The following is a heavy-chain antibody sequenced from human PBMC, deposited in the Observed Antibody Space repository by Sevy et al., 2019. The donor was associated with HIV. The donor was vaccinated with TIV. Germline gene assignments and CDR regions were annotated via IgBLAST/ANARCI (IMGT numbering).Heavy chain of an antibody. J-gene: IGHJ6*02. V-gene: IGHV4-4*07. D-gene: IGHD6-19*01. Sequence: SETLSLTCTVSGGSISSYYGSWIRQPAGKGLEWIGRIYTSGSTNYNPSLKSRVTMSVDTSKNQFSLKLSSVTAADTAVYYCARDVGIAVAGTPGGMDVWGQGTTVTVSS. CDR3: ARDVGIAVAGTPGGMDV. CDR1: GGSISSYY. CDR2: IYTSGST.